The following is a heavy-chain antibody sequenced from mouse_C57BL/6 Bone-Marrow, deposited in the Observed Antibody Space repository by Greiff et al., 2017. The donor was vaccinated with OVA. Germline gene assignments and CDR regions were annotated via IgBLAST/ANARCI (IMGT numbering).Heavy chain of an antibody. Sequence: EVMLVESGGGLVQPGGSLSLSCAASGFTFTDYYMSWVRQPPGKALEWLGFISNKANGYTTEYSASVKGRFTISRDNSQSILYLQMNALRAEDSATYYCASHYYSNSYAMDYWGQGTSVTVSS. J-gene: IGHJ4*01. CDR1: GFTFTDYY. D-gene: IGHD2-5*01. CDR3: ASHYYSNSYAMDY. V-gene: IGHV7-3*01. CDR2: ISNKANGYTT.